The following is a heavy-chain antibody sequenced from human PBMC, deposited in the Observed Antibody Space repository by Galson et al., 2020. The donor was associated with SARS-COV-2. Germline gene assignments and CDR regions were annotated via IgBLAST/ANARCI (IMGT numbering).Heavy chain of an antibody. CDR3: AKLSGNYYGSGSYHQPDY. CDR2: ISWDGGST. V-gene: IGHV3-43D*03. D-gene: IGHD3-10*01. CDR1: GFTFDDYA. Sequence: GESLKISCAASGFTFDDYAMHWVRQAPGKGLEWVSLISWDGGSTYYADSVKGRFTISRDNSKNSLYLQMNSLRAEDTALYYCAKLSGNYYGSGSYHQPDYWGQGTLVTVSS. J-gene: IGHJ4*02.